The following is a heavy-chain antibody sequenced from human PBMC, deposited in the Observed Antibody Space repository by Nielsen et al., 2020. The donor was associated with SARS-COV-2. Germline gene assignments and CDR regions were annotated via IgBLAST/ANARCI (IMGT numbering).Heavy chain of an antibody. J-gene: IGHJ4*02. Sequence: GGSLRLSCAASGLTFSNYAMNWVRQTPGKRLQYISAISGSGHRTYYADSVKGRFTISRDNSENTLYLQLSSLRAEDTAVYYCAKWLEGVMGDYYDYWGQGAPVTVSS. CDR2: ISGSGHRT. CDR3: AKWLEGVMGDYYDY. CDR1: GLTFSNYA. V-gene: IGHV3-23*01. D-gene: IGHD1-26*01.